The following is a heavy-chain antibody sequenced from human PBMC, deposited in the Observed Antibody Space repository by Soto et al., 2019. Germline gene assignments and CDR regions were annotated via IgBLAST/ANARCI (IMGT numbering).Heavy chain of an antibody. CDR3: ARGFYYDSSGYYYVSGYYFGY. V-gene: IGHV4-34*01. D-gene: IGHD3-22*01. J-gene: IGHJ4*02. Sequence: PSETLSLTCAVYGGSFSADYWSWIRQPPGKGLEWIGEINHSGSTIYNASLKSRVTISIDTSKNQFSLKLTTVTAADTAVYYCARGFYYDSSGYYYVSGYYFGYWGQGTLVTVSS. CDR2: INHSGST. CDR1: GGSFSADY.